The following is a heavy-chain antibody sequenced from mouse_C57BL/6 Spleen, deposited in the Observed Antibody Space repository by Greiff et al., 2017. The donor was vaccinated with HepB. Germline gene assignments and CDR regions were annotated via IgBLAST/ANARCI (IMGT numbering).Heavy chain of an antibody. CDR3: AREGLRQGFAY. D-gene: IGHD2-4*01. J-gene: IGHJ3*01. V-gene: IGHV1-69*01. CDR1: GYTFTSYW. CDR2: IDPSDSYT. Sequence: QVQLQQPGAELVMPGASVKLSCKASGYTFTSYWMHWVKQRPGQGLEWIGEIDPSDSYTNYNQKFKGKSTLTVDKSSSTAYMQLSSLTSEYSAVYSCAREGLRQGFAYWGQGTLVTVSA.